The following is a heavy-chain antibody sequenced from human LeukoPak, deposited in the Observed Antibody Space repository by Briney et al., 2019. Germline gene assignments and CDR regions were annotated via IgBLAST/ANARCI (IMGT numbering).Heavy chain of an antibody. V-gene: IGHV4-34*01. CDR1: GGSFSGYY. CDR2: INHSGST. Sequence: PSETLSLTCAVYGGSFSGYYWSWIRQPPGKGLEWIGEINHSGSTNYNPSLKSRVTISVGTSKNQFSLKLSSVTAADTAVYYCARGATKLTNWGQGTLVTVSS. J-gene: IGHJ4*02. D-gene: IGHD4-11*01. CDR3: ARGATKLTN.